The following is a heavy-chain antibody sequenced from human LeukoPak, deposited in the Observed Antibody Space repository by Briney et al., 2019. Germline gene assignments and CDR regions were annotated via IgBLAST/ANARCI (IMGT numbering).Heavy chain of an antibody. CDR3: ARVVVVAATWFDP. D-gene: IGHD2-15*01. Sequence: SETLSLTCTVSGGSISSYYWSWIRQPPGKGLEWIGYIYYSGSTNYNPSLKSRVTISVDTSKNQFSLKLSSVTAADTAVHYCARVVVVAATWFDPWGQGTLVTVSS. CDR2: IYYSGST. J-gene: IGHJ5*02. V-gene: IGHV4-59*01. CDR1: GGSISSYY.